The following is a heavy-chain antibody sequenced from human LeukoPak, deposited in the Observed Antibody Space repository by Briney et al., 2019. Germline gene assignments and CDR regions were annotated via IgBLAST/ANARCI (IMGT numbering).Heavy chain of an antibody. J-gene: IGHJ6*03. Sequence: SVKVSCKASGYTFTSYGISRVRQAPGQGLEWMGWISAYNGNTNYAQKLQGRVTMTTDTSTSTAYMELRSLRSDDTAVYYCARENSMVYYYMDVWGKGTTVTVSS. CDR3: ARENSMVYYYMDV. CDR1: GYTFTSYG. V-gene: IGHV1-18*01. CDR2: ISAYNGNT. D-gene: IGHD3-10*01.